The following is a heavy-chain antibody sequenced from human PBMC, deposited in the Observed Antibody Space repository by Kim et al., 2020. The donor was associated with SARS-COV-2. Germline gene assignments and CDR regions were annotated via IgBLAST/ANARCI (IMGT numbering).Heavy chain of an antibody. Sequence: GESLKISCKGSGYSFTSYWIGWVRQMPGKGLEWMGIIYPGDSDTRYSPSFQGQVTISADKSISTAYLQWSSLKASDTAMYYCARAYHDYGGNGEFDYWGQGTLVTVSS. J-gene: IGHJ4*02. CDR1: GYSFTSYW. CDR2: IYPGDSDT. CDR3: ARAYHDYGGNGEFDY. D-gene: IGHD4-17*01. V-gene: IGHV5-51*01.